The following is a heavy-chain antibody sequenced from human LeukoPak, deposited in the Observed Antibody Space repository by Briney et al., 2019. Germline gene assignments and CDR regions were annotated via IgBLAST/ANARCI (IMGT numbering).Heavy chain of an antibody. Sequence: PGGSLRLSCAASGFTFSSYAMHWVRQAPGKGLXXFSAISSDGGSTYYANSVKGRFTISRDNSKNTLYLQMGSLRAEDMAVYYCARLVGGSLYFDYWGQGTLVTVSS. D-gene: IGHD1-26*01. V-gene: IGHV3-64*01. CDR1: GFTFSSYA. CDR3: ARLVGGSLYFDY. CDR2: ISSDGGST. J-gene: IGHJ4*02.